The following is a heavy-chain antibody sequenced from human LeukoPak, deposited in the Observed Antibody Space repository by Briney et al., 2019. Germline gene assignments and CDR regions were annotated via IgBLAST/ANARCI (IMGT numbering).Heavy chain of an antibody. CDR3: ARWGYYDSSGPNDAFDI. J-gene: IGHJ3*02. D-gene: IGHD3-22*01. V-gene: IGHV4-59*05. CDR2: IYYSGST. CDR1: GFTFSSYN. Sequence: PGGSLRLSCAASGFTFSSYNMNWVRQAPGKGLEWIGSIYYSGSTYYNPSLKSRVTISVDTSKNQFSLKLSSVTAADTAVYYCARWGYYDSSGPNDAFDIWGQGTMVTVSS.